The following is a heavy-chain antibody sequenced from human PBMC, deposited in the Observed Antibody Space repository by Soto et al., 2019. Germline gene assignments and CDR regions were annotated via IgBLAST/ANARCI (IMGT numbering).Heavy chain of an antibody. D-gene: IGHD4-17*01. J-gene: IGHJ6*03. CDR3: ASRGRTTVTTNYYYYYYMDV. CDR2: ISSSSSTI. V-gene: IGHV3-48*01. CDR1: GFTFSSYS. Sequence: GGSRRLSCAASGFTFSSYSMNWVRQAPGKGLEWVSYISSSSSTIYYADSVKGRFTISRDNAKNSLYLQMNSLRAEDTAVYYCASRGRTTVTTNYYYYYYMDVWGKGTTVTVSS.